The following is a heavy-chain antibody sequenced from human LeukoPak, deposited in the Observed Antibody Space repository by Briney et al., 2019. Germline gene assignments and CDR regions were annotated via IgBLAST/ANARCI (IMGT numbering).Heavy chain of an antibody. J-gene: IGHJ4*02. D-gene: IGHD2-8*01. Sequence: SETPSLTCTVSGGSISSYYWSWIRQPPGKGLEWIGYIYYSGSTNYNPSLKSRVTISVDTSKNQFFLKLSSVTAADTAVYYCARLDLWCFDYWGQGTLVTVSS. CDR1: GGSISSYY. CDR3: ARLDLWCFDY. CDR2: IYYSGST. V-gene: IGHV4-59*01.